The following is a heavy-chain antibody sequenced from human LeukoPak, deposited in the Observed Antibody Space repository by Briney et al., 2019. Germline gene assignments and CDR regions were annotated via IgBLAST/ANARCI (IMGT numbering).Heavy chain of an antibody. D-gene: IGHD1-26*01. J-gene: IGHJ6*02. CDR2: IIPILGIA. CDR3: ARDPSGSYSSYYYYYYGMDV. Sequence: SVKVSCKASGGTFSSYAISWVRQAPGQGLEWMGRIIPILGIANYAQKFQGRVTITADKSTSTAYMELSSLRSEDTAVYYCARDPSGSYSSYYYYYYGMDVWGQGTTVTVSS. CDR1: GGTFSSYA. V-gene: IGHV1-69*04.